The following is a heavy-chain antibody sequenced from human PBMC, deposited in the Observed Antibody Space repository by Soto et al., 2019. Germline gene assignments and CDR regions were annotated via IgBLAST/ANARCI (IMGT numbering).Heavy chain of an antibody. V-gene: IGHV1-18*01. D-gene: IGHD3-3*01. CDR1: GYTFTSYC. CDR3: ARDRKLAYYDFWSGYYDYYYGMDV. Sequence: DSVKVSCKASGYTFTSYCISWVLQAPGQGLEWMGWISAYNGNTNYAQKLQGRVTMTTDTSTSTAYMELRSLRSDDTAVYYCARDRKLAYYDFWSGYYDYYYGMDVWGQGTTVTVSS. CDR2: ISAYNGNT. J-gene: IGHJ6*02.